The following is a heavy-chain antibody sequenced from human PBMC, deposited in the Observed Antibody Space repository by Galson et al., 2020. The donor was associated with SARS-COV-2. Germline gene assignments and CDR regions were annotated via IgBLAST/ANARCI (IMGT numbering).Heavy chain of an antibody. CDR3: ARDFGFNYYDSSGYPH. CDR2: IWYDGSNK. J-gene: IGHJ4*02. D-gene: IGHD3-22*01. CDR1: GFTFSSYG. Sequence: SLRLSCAASGFTFSSYGMHWVRQAPGKGLEWVAVIWYDGSNKYYADSVKGRFTISRDNSKNTLYLQMNSLRAEDTAVYYCARDFGFNYYDSSGYPHWGQGTLVTVSS. V-gene: IGHV3-33*01.